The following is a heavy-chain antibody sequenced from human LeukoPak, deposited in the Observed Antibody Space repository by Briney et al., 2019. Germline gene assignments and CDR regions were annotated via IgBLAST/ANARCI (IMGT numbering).Heavy chain of an antibody. V-gene: IGHV1-2*02. D-gene: IGHD3-16*02. CDR2: INPNSGGT. Sequence: GASVTVSCKASGYTFTGYYMHWVRQAPGQGLEWMGWINPNSGGTNYAQKFQGRVTMTRDTSISTAYMELSRLRSDDTAVYYCARSFRDYVWGSYRYTGGYAFDIWGQGTMVTVSS. J-gene: IGHJ3*02. CDR3: ARSFRDYVWGSYRYTGGYAFDI. CDR1: GYTFTGYY.